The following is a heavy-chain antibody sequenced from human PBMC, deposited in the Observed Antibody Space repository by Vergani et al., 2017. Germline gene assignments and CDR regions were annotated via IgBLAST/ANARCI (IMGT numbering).Heavy chain of an antibody. CDR1: GFTFSSYA. J-gene: IGHJ6*03. V-gene: IGHV3-30*04. CDR3: ARDGVVGPTYYYYYYMDV. D-gene: IGHD1-26*01. CDR2: LSYDGSNK. Sequence: QVQLVESGGGVVQPGRSLRLSCAASGFTFSSYAMHWVRQAPGKGLEWVAVLSYDGSNKYYADSVKGRFTISRDNSKNTLYLQMNSLRAEDTAVYYCARDGVVGPTYYYYYYMDVWGKGTTVTVSS.